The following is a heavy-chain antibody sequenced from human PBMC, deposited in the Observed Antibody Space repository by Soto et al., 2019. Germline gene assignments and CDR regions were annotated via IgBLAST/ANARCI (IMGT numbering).Heavy chain of an antibody. Sequence: EVQLLESGGGLVQPGGSLRLSCAASGFTFSSYAMSWVRQAPGKGLEWVSTIGGSGDITYYADSVKGRFTISRDNPKNTVYLQMNSLRVGDTAVYYCAKEGGTPVAGTRYYGMDVW. CDR1: GFTFSSYA. J-gene: IGHJ6*01. CDR3: AKEGGTPVAGTRYYGMDV. CDR2: IGGSGDIT. V-gene: IGHV3-23*01. D-gene: IGHD6-19*01.